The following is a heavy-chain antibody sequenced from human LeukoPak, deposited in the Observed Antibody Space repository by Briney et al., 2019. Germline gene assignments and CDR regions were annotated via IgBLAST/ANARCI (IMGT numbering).Heavy chain of an antibody. CDR2: IYYSGST. J-gene: IGHJ4*02. D-gene: IGHD6-19*01. V-gene: IGHV4-59*08. CDR1: GGSISSYY. CDR3: AGGYYSGWSDY. Sequence: SETLSLTCTVSGGSISSYYWSWIRQPPGKGLEWIGYIYYSGSTNYNPSLKSRVTISLDTSKNQFSLTLSSVTAADTAVYYCAGGYYSGWSDYWGQGTLVTVSS.